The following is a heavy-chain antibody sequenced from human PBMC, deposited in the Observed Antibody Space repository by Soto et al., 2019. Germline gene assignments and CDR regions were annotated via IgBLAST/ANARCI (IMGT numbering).Heavy chain of an antibody. D-gene: IGHD3-10*01. CDR3: ARDLRINCFDS. Sequence: SETLSLTYTVSGGSVSSGSYYWSWIRQPPGKGLEWIGYIYYSGSTNYNPSLKSRVTISVDTSKNQFSLKLSSVTAADTAVYYCARDLRINCFDSWGQGTLVTVSS. V-gene: IGHV4-61*01. J-gene: IGHJ5*01. CDR1: GGSVSSGSYY. CDR2: IYYSGST.